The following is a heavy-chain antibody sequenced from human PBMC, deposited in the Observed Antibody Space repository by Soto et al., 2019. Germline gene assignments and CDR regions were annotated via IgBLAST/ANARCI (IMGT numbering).Heavy chain of an antibody. CDR2: INPNSGGT. CDR3: AREGAMIVVVPSDY. D-gene: IGHD3-22*01. Sequence: ASVKVSCKASGYTFTGYYMHWVRQAPGQGLEWMGWINPNSGGTNYAQKFQGRVTMTRDTSISTAYMELSRLRSDDTAVYYCAREGAMIVVVPSDYWGQGTLVTVSS. J-gene: IGHJ4*02. CDR1: GYTFTGYY. V-gene: IGHV1-2*02.